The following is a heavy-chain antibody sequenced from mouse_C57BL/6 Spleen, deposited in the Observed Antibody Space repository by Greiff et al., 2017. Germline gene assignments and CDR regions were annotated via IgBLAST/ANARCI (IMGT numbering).Heavy chain of an antibody. CDR1: GYTFTDYN. V-gene: IGHV1-18*01. CDR3: AREENYGNFFDY. D-gene: IGHD2-1*01. J-gene: IGHJ2*01. CDR2: INPNNGGT. Sequence: VQLQHSGPELVKPGASVKIPCKASGYTFTDYNMDWVKQSHGKSLEWIGDINPNNGGTIYNQKFKGKATLTVDKSSSTAYMELRSLTSADTAVYYCAREENYGNFFDYWGQGTTLTVSS.